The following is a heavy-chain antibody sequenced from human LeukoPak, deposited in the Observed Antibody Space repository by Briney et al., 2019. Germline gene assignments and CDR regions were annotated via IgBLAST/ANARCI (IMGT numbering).Heavy chain of an antibody. V-gene: IGHV3-7*01. Sequence: AGGSLRLSCAASGFTFSSYWMSWVRQAPGKGLEWVANIKQDGSEKYYVDSVKGRFTISRDNAKNSLHLQMNSLRAEDTAVYYCARDGSYYYGSGSYYNPYFDYWGQGTLVTVSS. CDR3: ARDGSYYYGSGSYYNPYFDY. D-gene: IGHD3-10*01. J-gene: IGHJ4*02. CDR1: GFTFSSYW. CDR2: IKQDGSEK.